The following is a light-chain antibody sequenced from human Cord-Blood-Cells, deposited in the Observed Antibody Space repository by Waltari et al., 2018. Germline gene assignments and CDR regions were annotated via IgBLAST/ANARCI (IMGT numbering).Light chain of an antibody. CDR2: AGS. J-gene: IGKJ5*01. V-gene: IGKV1-9*01. Sequence: DIQLTQSPSFLSASVGDRVTITCRASQGISSYLAWYQQKPGKGPKLLIYAGSTLQSGVPXXXXGSXSGTEFTLTISSLQXEDXXTYYCQQLNSYPITFGQGTRLEIK. CDR1: QGISSY. CDR3: QQLNSYPIT.